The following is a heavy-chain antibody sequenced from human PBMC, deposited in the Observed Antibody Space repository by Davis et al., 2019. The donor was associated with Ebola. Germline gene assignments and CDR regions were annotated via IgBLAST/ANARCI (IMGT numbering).Heavy chain of an antibody. D-gene: IGHD6-13*01. CDR1: RGTFSSSA. V-gene: IGHV1-69*13. J-gene: IGHJ4*02. CDR2: IIPIFGTA. Sequence: SVTVSCKASRGTFSSSAISWVRQAPGQGLEWMGGIIPIFGTANYAQKFQGRVTITADEFTSTAYMELSSLRSEDTAVYYCARDKQQLVLKYFDYWGQGTLVTVSS. CDR3: ARDKQQLVLKYFDY.